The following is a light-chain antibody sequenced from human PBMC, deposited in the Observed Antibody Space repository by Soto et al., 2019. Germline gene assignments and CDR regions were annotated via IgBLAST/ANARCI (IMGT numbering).Light chain of an antibody. CDR3: QQYYTYPLT. CDR1: QSISSW. J-gene: IGKJ1*01. CDR2: KAS. Sequence: DIQMTQSPSTLSASVGDRVTITCRASQSISSWLAWYQQRPGKAPKLLIYKASNLESGVPSRFSGSGSGTEFTLTISSLHPDDFATYYCQQYYTYPLTFGPGTKVEIK. V-gene: IGKV1-5*03.